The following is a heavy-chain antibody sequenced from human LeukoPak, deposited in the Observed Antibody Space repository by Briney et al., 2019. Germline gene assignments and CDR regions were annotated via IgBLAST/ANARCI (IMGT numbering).Heavy chain of an antibody. V-gene: IGHV4-38-2*02. D-gene: IGHD3-22*01. CDR1: GYSISSGYY. J-gene: IGHJ3*02. Sequence: PSETLSLTCTVSGYSISSGYYWGWIRQPPGKGLEWIGSIYHSGSTYYNPSLKSRVTISVDTSKNQFSLKLSSVTAADTAVYYCARDQDSSGYSNAGAFDIWGQGTMVTVSS. CDR3: ARDQDSSGYSNAGAFDI. CDR2: IYHSGST.